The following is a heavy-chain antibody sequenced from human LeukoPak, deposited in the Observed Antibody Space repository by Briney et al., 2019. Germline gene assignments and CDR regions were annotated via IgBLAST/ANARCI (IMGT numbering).Heavy chain of an antibody. CDR3: AREPRDCTGGTCQSAGGYYFYY. CDR2: ISASGGS. CDR1: GFTFSNYA. D-gene: IGHD2-15*01. J-gene: IGHJ4*02. V-gene: IGHV3-23*01. Sequence: GGSLRLSCAASGFTFSNYAMSWVRQAPGRGLEWVSGISASGGSYYADSVKGRFTVSRDISKNTLYLQMNSLRAEDTAVYFCAREPRDCTGGTCQSAGGYYFYYWSQGTLVTVSS.